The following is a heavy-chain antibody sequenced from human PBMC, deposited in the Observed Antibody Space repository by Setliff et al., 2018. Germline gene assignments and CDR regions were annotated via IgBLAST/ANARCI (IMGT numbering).Heavy chain of an antibody. J-gene: IGHJ4*02. CDR3: AKYTRVVTTTCFDY. V-gene: IGHV3-23*01. D-gene: IGHD2-15*01. CDR1: GFTFSSSS. Sequence: PGGSLRLSCAASGFTFSSSSMTWVRQAPGKGLEWVSAINGGGTATYYADSVKGRFTISRDNSKNTLYLQMNSLRAEDTAVYYCAKYTRVVTTTCFDYWGQGTLVTVS. CDR2: INGGGTAT.